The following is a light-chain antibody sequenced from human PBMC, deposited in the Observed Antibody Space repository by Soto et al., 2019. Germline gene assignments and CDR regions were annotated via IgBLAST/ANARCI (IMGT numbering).Light chain of an antibody. J-gene: IGLJ2*01. V-gene: IGLV1-47*02. CDR3: AAWDDSLIGPV. CDR2: TNN. Sequence: QSVLTQPPSASGTPGQRVTISCSGRSSNIGSNYVYWYQQLPGTAPKLLMYTNNQRPSGVPDRFSGSKSGTSASLAISGLRSEDEADYFCAAWDDSLIGPVFGGGTKLTVL. CDR1: SSNIGSNY.